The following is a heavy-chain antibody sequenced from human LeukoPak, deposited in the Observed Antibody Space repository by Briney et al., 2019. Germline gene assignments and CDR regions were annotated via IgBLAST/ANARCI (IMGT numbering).Heavy chain of an antibody. CDR2: ISYDGSNK. J-gene: IGHJ4*02. Sequence: GGSLRLSCEASGFTFSSYATHWVRQAPGKGLEWVAVISYDGSNKYYADSVKGRFTISRDNSKNTLYLQMNSLRAEDTAVYYCARQGRGVIINHKYYFDYWGQGTLVTVSS. D-gene: IGHD3-10*01. CDR3: ARQGRGVIINHKYYFDY. V-gene: IGHV3-30*04. CDR1: GFTFSSYA.